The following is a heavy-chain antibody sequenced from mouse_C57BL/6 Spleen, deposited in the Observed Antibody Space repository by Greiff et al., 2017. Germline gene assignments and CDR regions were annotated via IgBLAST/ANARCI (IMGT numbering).Heavy chain of an antibody. CDR2: ILPGSGST. CDR1: GYTFTGYW. D-gene: IGHD1-1*01. Sequence: QVQLKQSGAELMKPGASVKLSCKATGYTFTGYWIEWVKQRPGHGLEWIGEILPGSGSTNYNEKFKGKATFTADTSSNTAYIQLSSLQTEDSAIYYCARKGIYYYGSSLDYWGQGTTLTVSS. CDR3: ARKGIYYYGSSLDY. J-gene: IGHJ2*01. V-gene: IGHV1-9*01.